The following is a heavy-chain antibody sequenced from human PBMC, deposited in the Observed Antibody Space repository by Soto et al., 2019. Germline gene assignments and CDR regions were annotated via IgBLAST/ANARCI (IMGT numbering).Heavy chain of an antibody. Sequence: SETLSLTCSVSGDSINSRYWSWIRQPSGKGLEWIGYIDYVGSTNYAPSLQSRVTMSVDTSKNQVSLKLRYVTAADTAVYYCVRQRGNYFDFWGQGTLVTVSS. CDR2: IDYVGST. CDR1: GDSINSRY. V-gene: IGHV4-59*11. CDR3: VRQRGNYFDF. J-gene: IGHJ4*02. D-gene: IGHD3-10*01.